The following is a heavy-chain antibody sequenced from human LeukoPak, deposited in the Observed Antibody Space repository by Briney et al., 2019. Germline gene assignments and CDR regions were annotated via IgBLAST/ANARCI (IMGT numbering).Heavy chain of an antibody. CDR1: GGTFSSYA. Sequence: SVKVSCKASGGTFSSYAISWVRQAPGQGLEWMGGIIPIFGTANYAQKFQGRVTITTDESTCTAYMELSSLRSEDTAVYYCARVVEMATITAYFDYWGQGTLVTVSS. D-gene: IGHD5-24*01. V-gene: IGHV1-69*05. J-gene: IGHJ4*02. CDR2: IIPIFGTA. CDR3: ARVVEMATITAYFDY.